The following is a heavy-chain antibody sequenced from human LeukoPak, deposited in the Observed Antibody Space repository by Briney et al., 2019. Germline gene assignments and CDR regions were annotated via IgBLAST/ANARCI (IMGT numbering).Heavy chain of an antibody. D-gene: IGHD1-1*01. Sequence: ASVKVSCKASGYTFTGYYMHWVRQAPGQGLEWMGYIYPNSGATKYAQKFQGRVTMTRDTSISTTYMELRGLRSDDTAVYYCGTLLSNGPFDYRGQGSLVTVSS. CDR3: GTLLSNGPFDY. V-gene: IGHV1-2*02. CDR2: IYPNSGAT. CDR1: GYTFTGYY. J-gene: IGHJ4*02.